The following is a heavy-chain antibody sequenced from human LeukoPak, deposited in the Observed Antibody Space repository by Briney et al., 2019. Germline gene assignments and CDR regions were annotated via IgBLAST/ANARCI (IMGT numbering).Heavy chain of an antibody. CDR2: IKQDGSEK. D-gene: IGHD3-3*01. CDR3: ARGAAIFGVVIHYFDY. J-gene: IGHJ4*02. Sequence: PGGSLRLSCAASGFTFSSYWMSWVRQAPGKGLEWVANIKQDGSEKYYVDSVKGRFTISRDNAKNSLYLQMNSLRAEDTAVYSCARGAAIFGVVIHYFDYWGQGTLVTASS. CDR1: GFTFSSYW. V-gene: IGHV3-7*01.